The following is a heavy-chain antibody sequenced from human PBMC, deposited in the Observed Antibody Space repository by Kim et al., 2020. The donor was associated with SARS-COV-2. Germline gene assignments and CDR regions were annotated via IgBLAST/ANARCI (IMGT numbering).Heavy chain of an antibody. D-gene: IGHD4-4*01. J-gene: IGHJ6*03. V-gene: IGHV1-69*04. CDR2: IIPLLGKA. CDR3: ARVIHDFSNLNYYYYYMDV. Sequence: GQGREWMGRIIPLLGKASYAQSFQGRVTITADRSTGTAYMELSSLRSEDTAIYFCARVIHDFSNLNYYYYYMDVWGEGTTVTVSS.